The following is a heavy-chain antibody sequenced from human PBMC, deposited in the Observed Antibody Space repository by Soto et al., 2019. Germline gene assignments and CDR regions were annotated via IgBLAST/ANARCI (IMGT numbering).Heavy chain of an antibody. CDR3: ARAWYGPPRTPPVLRYFDL. V-gene: IGHV1-69*13. CDR1: GGTFSSYA. J-gene: IGHJ2*01. D-gene: IGHD4-17*01. Sequence: VASVKVSCKAPGGTFSSYAISWVRQAPGQGLEWMGGIIPIFGTANYAQKFQGRVTITADESTSTAYMELSSLRSEDTAVYYCARAWYGPPRTPPVLRYFDLWGRGTLVTVSS. CDR2: IIPIFGTA.